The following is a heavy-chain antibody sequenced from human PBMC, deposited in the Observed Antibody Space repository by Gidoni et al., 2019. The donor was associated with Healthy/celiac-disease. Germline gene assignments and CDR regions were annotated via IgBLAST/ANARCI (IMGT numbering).Heavy chain of an antibody. V-gene: IGHV3-11*01. J-gene: IGHJ3*02. CDR1: GFTFSDYY. CDR2: ISSSGSTI. CDR3: ASPLLPRPNYSNYVVSDAFDI. Sequence: QVQLVESGGGLVKPGGSLRLSCAASGFTFSDYYLSWIRQAPGKGLEWVSYISSSGSTIYYADSVKGRFTISRDNAKNSLYLQMNSLRAEDTAVYYCASPLLPRPNYSNYVVSDAFDIWGQGTMVTVSS. D-gene: IGHD4-4*01.